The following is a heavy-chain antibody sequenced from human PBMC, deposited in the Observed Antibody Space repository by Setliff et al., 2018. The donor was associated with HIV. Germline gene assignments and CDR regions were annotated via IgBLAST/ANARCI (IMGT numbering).Heavy chain of an antibody. J-gene: IGHJ4*02. D-gene: IGHD3-10*01. V-gene: IGHV1-18*01. CDR1: GYTLSTYL. Sequence: RASVKVSCKASGYTLSTYLIAWVRQAPGQGLEWMGWISPFNGNTNYAQKLQGRVTVTSDKSTSTAYLELRSLRSDDTAIYYCARATSGTILDYWGQGTLVTVS. CDR3: ARATSGTILDY. CDR2: ISPFNGNT.